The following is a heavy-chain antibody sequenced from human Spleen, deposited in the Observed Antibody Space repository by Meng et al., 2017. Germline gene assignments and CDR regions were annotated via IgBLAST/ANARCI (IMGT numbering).Heavy chain of an antibody. D-gene: IGHD4-23*01. J-gene: IGHJ4*02. Sequence: QVQLVESGGGVVKPGGSLRVSCATSGFTFSGYYMSWIRQAPGKGLEWISYISTSGNTIYYTDSVKGRFAISRDNAKNSLYLQMSSLRAEDTAVYYCARGFNGGNSGAFGYWGQGTLVTVSS. CDR2: ISTSGNTI. CDR1: GFTFSGYY. V-gene: IGHV3-11*01. CDR3: ARGFNGGNSGAFGY.